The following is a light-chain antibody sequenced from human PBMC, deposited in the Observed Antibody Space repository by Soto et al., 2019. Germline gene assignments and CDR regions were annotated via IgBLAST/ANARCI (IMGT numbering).Light chain of an antibody. V-gene: IGLV2-18*02. CDR1: SSDVGSYNR. J-gene: IGLJ2*01. Sequence: QSALTQPPSVSGSPGQSVTISCTGTSSDVGSYNRVSWYQQPPGTAPKLMIYEVSNRPSGVPDRFSGSKSGNTASLTISGLQAEDKADYYCSSYTSSSTPVVFGGGTKLTVL. CDR2: EVS. CDR3: SSYTSSSTPVV.